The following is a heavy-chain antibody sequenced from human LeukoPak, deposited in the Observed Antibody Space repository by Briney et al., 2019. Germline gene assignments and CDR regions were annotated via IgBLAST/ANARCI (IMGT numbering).Heavy chain of an antibody. CDR2: IHTSGTT. CDR1: GGSMSSYY. Sequence: SETLSLTCTVSGGSMSSYYWSFIRQSAGTGLEWLGRIHTSGTTWYNPSLKSRVTLSVDASKNQFSLGLTSVTAADTAVYYCARDRGSAGGFDFWGQGALVTVSS. CDR3: ARDRGSAGGFDF. D-gene: IGHD6-13*01. J-gene: IGHJ4*02. V-gene: IGHV4-4*07.